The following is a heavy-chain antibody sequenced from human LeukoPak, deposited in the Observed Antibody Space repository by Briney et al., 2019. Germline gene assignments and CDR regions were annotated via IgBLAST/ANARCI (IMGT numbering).Heavy chain of an antibody. D-gene: IGHD3-10*01. CDR2: IIPILGIA. CDR3: ARGDLGGSGSYY. Sequence: SVKVSCMASGGTFSSYAISWVRQAPGQGLEWMGRIIPILGIANYAQKFQGRVTITADKSTSTAYMELSSLRSEDTAVYYCARGDLGGSGSYYWGQGTLVTVSS. V-gene: IGHV1-69*04. J-gene: IGHJ4*02. CDR1: GGTFSSYA.